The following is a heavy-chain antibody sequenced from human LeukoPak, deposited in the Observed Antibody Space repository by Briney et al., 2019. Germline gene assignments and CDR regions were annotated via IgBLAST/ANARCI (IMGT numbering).Heavy chain of an antibody. Sequence: GGSLRLSCAASGFTFSNAWMSWVRQAPGKGLEWVGRIKSKTDGGTTDYAAPVKGRFTISRSDSKNTLYLQMNSLKTEDTAVYYCTTDGLRGSIPYYFDYWGQGTLVTVSS. J-gene: IGHJ4*02. CDR3: TTDGLRGSIPYYFDY. D-gene: IGHD3-10*01. CDR2: IKSKTDGGTT. V-gene: IGHV3-15*01. CDR1: GFTFSNAW.